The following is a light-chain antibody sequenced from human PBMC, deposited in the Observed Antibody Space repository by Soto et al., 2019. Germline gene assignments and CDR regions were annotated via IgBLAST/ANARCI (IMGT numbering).Light chain of an antibody. V-gene: IGKV1-39*01. Sequence: DIQMTQSPSSLSASVRDRVTITFRPSQSISCYLNWYQQKPGKAPKLMIYTASSLQSGVPSTFSGSGSGTDFTLTISSLQPEDFATYYCQQSYSTPWTFGQGTKVEIK. CDR3: QQSYSTPWT. CDR2: TAS. CDR1: QSISCY. J-gene: IGKJ1*01.